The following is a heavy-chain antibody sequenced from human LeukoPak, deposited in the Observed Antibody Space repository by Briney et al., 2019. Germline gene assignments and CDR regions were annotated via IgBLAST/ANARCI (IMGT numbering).Heavy chain of an antibody. V-gene: IGHV1-3*01. CDR3: ARDPLDYYYYGMDV. J-gene: IGHJ6*02. CDR1: GYTFTSYA. Sequence: AASVQVSCKASGYTFTSYAMHWVRQAPGQRLEWMGWINAGNGNTKYSQKFQGRVTITRDTSASTAYMELSSLRSEDTAVYYCARDPLDYYYYGMDVWGQGTTVTVSS. CDR2: INAGNGNT.